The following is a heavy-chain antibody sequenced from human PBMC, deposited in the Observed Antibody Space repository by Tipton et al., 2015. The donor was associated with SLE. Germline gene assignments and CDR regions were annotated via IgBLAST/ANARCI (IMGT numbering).Heavy chain of an antibody. Sequence: TLSLTCTVSGDSFSSGSSSWNWVRQPPGKGLEWIGEVFRGGSTNYSPSLESRVTITVDMSKNQFSLRLISVTAADTAVYYCARGCSSSTCEPFYFFGMDVWGQGTTVTVSS. J-gene: IGHJ6*02. CDR1: GDSFSSGSSS. D-gene: IGHD2-2*01. CDR3: ARGCSSSTCEPFYFFGMDV. V-gene: IGHV4-39*07. CDR2: VFRGGST.